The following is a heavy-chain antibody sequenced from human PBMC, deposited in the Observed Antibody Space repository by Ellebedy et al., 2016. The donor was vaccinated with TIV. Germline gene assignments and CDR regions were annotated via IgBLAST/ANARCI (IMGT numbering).Heavy chain of an antibody. D-gene: IGHD3-9*01. CDR1: DGSISSGSHY. V-gene: IGHV4-31*03. CDR3: ARGGYLDLVLYDYNYYGMDV. Sequence: SETLSLTCTVSDGSISSGSHYWSWIRQLPGKGLEWIGYIYYSGSTYYNPSLKSRVTISVDTSENQFSLKLSSVTAADTAVYYCARGGYLDLVLYDYNYYGMDVWGQGTTVTVSS. CDR2: IYYSGST. J-gene: IGHJ6*02.